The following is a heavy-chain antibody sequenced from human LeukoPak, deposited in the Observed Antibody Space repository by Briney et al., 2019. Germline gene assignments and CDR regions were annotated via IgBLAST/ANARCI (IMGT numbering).Heavy chain of an antibody. Sequence: GSLRLSCAASGFTFSSYSMNWVRQAPGQGLEWVSYISSSSSTIYYADSVKGRFTISRDNAKNSLYLQMNSLRDEDTAVYYCAREPYYYDSSGYYDYWGQGTLVTVSS. CDR3: AREPYYYDSSGYYDY. V-gene: IGHV3-48*02. D-gene: IGHD3-22*01. CDR2: ISSSSSTI. CDR1: GFTFSSYS. J-gene: IGHJ4*02.